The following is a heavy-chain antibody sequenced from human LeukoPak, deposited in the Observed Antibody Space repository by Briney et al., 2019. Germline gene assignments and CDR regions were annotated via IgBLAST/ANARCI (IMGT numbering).Heavy chain of an antibody. Sequence: GGSLRLSCAASGFTFNNYGMHWVRQAPGKGLEWVAFIRYDGSNKYYAESVKGRFTISRDDSKNTLYLQMKSLRAEDTAVYYCAKPMTTVTLFDYWGQGTLVTVSS. V-gene: IGHV3-30*02. CDR3: AKPMTTVTLFDY. CDR1: GFTFNNYG. CDR2: IRYDGSNK. D-gene: IGHD4-17*01. J-gene: IGHJ4*02.